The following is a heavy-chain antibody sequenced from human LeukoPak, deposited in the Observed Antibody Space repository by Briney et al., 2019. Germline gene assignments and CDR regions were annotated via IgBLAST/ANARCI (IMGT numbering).Heavy chain of an antibody. J-gene: IGHJ4*02. Sequence: PSETLSLTCAVYGGSFSGYYWSWIRQPPGKGLEWNGEINHSGSTNYNPSLKSRVTISVDTSKNQFSLKLSSVTAADTAVYYCARVAVLRYFDWLSSISYFDYWGQGTLVTVSS. V-gene: IGHV4-34*01. D-gene: IGHD3-9*01. CDR1: GGSFSGYY. CDR2: INHSGST. CDR3: ARVAVLRYFDWLSSISYFDY.